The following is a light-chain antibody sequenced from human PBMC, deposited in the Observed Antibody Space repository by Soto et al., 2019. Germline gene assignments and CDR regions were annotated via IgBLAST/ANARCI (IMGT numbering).Light chain of an antibody. J-gene: IGKJ3*01. V-gene: IGKV3-20*01. Sequence: EIVLTQSPGTLSLSPGERASLSCRADQSVNSVYLAWYQHKPRQAPRLLIYGASDRATGIPDRFSGSGSGTDFTLTISRLEPEDFAVYYCQQYVTSPFTFGLGTKVDI. CDR3: QQYVTSPFT. CDR1: QSVNSVY. CDR2: GAS.